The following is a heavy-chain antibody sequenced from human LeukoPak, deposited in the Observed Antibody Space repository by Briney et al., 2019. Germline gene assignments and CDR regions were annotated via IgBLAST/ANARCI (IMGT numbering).Heavy chain of an antibody. CDR3: ASPTGYCSGGSCYHDFDY. J-gene: IGHJ4*02. Sequence: SVKISCKASGGTFSSYTISWVRHAPGQGLEWMGRVIPILGIANSAQKFQGRVSITADKSTSTEYMELCSARPRGTASYYCASPTGYCSGGSCYHDFDYWGQGTLVTVSS. CDR2: VIPILGIA. CDR1: GGTFSSYT. V-gene: IGHV1-69*02. D-gene: IGHD2-15*01.